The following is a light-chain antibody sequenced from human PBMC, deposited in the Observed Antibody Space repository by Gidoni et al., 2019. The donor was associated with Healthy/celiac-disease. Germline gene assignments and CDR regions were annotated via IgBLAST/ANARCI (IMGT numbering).Light chain of an antibody. V-gene: IGKV4-1*01. CDR3: QQYYSTPLT. CDR2: WAS. J-gene: IGKJ4*01. Sequence: DIVMTQYPDSLAVSLGERSTINCKSSQSVLYSSNNNNYLAWYHQKPGQPPKLLIYWASTRESGVPDRFSGSGSGTDFTLTISSLHAEDVAVYYCQQYYSTPLTFGGGTKVEIK. CDR1: QSVLYSSNNNNY.